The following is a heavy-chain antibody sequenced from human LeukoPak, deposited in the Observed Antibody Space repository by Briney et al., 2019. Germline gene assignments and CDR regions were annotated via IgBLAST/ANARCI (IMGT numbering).Heavy chain of an antibody. J-gene: IGHJ6*03. D-gene: IGHD2-15*01. V-gene: IGHV4-34*01. CDR2: IYYSGST. CDR1: GGSFSGYY. Sequence: SETLSLTCAVYGGSFSGYYWSWIRQPPGKGLEWIGSIYYSGSTYSNPSLRSRVTISVDTSKNQFSLKLSSVTAADTAVYYCASFYCSGGSCYQYYYYYYMDVWGKGTTVTISS. CDR3: ASFYCSGGSCYQYYYYYYMDV.